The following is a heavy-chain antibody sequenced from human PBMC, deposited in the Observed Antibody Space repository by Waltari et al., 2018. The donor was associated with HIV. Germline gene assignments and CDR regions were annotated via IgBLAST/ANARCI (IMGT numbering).Heavy chain of an antibody. Sequence: QVQLQESGPGLVKPSETLSLTCTVSNGSLNDYYWSWVRQPPGKELEWIGYIYFSGSTNYNPSLRSRVTISLDTSKNQFSLKLNSVTAADTAVYYCARVPYCSGGSCLARYFDHWGQGTLVTVSS. V-gene: IGHV4-59*01. D-gene: IGHD2-15*01. J-gene: IGHJ4*02. CDR1: NGSLNDYY. CDR2: IYFSGST. CDR3: ARVPYCSGGSCLARYFDH.